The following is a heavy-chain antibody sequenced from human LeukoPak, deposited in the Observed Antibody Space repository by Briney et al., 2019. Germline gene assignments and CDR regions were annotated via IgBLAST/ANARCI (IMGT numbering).Heavy chain of an antibody. CDR3: ARRRQVSYYSPYAFDR. V-gene: IGHV4-59*08. J-gene: IGHJ3*01. CDR1: GGSLTHSY. D-gene: IGHD2-15*01. CDR2: IYFTGST. Sequence: SETLSLTCTVSGGSLTHSYWGWIRQPPGKGLEWLGHIYFTGSTDSNPSLMSRVTISLDTSKNQLSLRLTSVTATDTAVYYCARRRQVSYYSPYAFDRWGQGTMVTVSS.